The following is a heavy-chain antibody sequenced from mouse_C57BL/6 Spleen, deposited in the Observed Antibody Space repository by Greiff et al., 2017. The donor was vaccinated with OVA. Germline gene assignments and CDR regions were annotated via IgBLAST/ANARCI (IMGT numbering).Heavy chain of an antibody. CDR3: ARPRFAY. V-gene: IGHV5-17*01. CDR1: GFTFSDYG. Sequence: EVKLVESGGGLVKPGGSLKLSCAASGFTFSDYGMHWVRQAPEKGLEWFAYISSGSSTIYYADTVKGRFTISRDNAKNTLFLQMTSLRSEDTAMYYCARPRFAYWGQGTLVTVSA. CDR2: ISSGSSTI. J-gene: IGHJ3*01.